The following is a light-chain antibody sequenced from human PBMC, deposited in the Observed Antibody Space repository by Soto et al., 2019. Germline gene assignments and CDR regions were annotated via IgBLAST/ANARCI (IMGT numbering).Light chain of an antibody. CDR1: QNIRSNY. Sequence: ELVLTQSPGTLSLSVGQRATLSCRASQNIRSNYVAWYQQKPGQAPRLLIFGSSSTATGIPDRFSASGSGTDFPLTISRLEPEDSAVYYCQQYGFEPLTFGGGTRVEI. CDR3: QQYGFEPLT. CDR2: GSS. V-gene: IGKV3-20*01. J-gene: IGKJ4*01.